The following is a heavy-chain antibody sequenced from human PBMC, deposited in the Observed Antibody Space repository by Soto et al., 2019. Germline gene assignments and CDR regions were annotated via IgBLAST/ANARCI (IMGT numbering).Heavy chain of an antibody. V-gene: IGHV4-34*01. Sequence: KPSETLSLTCAVYGGSFSGYYWSWIRQPPGKGLEWIGEINHSGSTNYNPSLKSRVTISVDTSKNQFSLKLSSVTAADTAVYYCARGRYYDFWSGYLNWFDPWGQGTLVTVSS. CDR1: GGSFSGYY. D-gene: IGHD3-3*01. CDR3: ARGRYYDFWSGYLNWFDP. CDR2: INHSGST. J-gene: IGHJ5*02.